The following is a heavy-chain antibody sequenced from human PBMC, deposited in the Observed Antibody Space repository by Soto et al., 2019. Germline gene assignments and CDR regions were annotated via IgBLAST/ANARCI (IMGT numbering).Heavy chain of an antibody. CDR1: GFTFGDYY. Sequence: PGGSLRLSCAASGFTFGDYYMSWMRQAPGKGLEWIAYISGGGVNYADSVQGRFTISRDNSRDSLYLQMNSLRDDDTAVYYCARSRKPSYYSGPYFDFWGQGA. D-gene: IGHD3-10*01. J-gene: IGHJ4*02. CDR3: ARSRKPSYYSGPYFDF. CDR2: ISGGGV. V-gene: IGHV3-11*01.